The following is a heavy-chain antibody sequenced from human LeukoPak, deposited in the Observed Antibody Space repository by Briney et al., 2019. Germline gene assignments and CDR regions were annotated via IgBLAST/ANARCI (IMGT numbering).Heavy chain of an antibody. Sequence: PGGSLRLSCAASGFTFSSYWMSWVRQAPGKGLEWVANIKQDGSEKYYVDSVKGRFTISRDHAKNSLYLQMNSLRAEDTAVYYCARVASGGRTLPFDYWGQGTLVTVSS. V-gene: IGHV3-7*01. D-gene: IGHD2-15*01. CDR1: GFTFSSYW. CDR2: IKQDGSEK. J-gene: IGHJ4*02. CDR3: ARVASGGRTLPFDY.